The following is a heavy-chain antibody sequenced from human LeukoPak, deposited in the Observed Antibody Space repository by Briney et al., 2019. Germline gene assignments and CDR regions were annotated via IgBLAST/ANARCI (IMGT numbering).Heavy chain of an antibody. D-gene: IGHD5-24*01. Sequence: PGGSLRLSCAASGFTFSSYAMSWVRQAPGKGLEWVSGISWNSGSIGYADSVKGRFTISRDNAKNSLYLQMNSLRAEDMALYYCAKTNTIDAFDIWGQGTMVTVSS. J-gene: IGHJ3*02. CDR1: GFTFSSYA. CDR3: AKTNTIDAFDI. V-gene: IGHV3-9*03. CDR2: ISWNSGSI.